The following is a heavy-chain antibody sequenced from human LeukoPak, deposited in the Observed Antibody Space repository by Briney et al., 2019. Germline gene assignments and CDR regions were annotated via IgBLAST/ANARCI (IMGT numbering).Heavy chain of an antibody. CDR3: ARGGYHDSSGYQGIDY. D-gene: IGHD3-22*01. J-gene: IGHJ4*02. CDR2: IYHSGST. CDR1: GGSISSGGYS. V-gene: IGHV4-30-2*01. Sequence: PSETLSLTCAVSGGSISSGGYSWSWIRQPPGKGLEWIGYIYHSGSTYYNPSLKSRVTISVDRSKNQFSLKLSSVTAADTAVYYCARGGYHDSSGYQGIDYWGQGTLVTVSS.